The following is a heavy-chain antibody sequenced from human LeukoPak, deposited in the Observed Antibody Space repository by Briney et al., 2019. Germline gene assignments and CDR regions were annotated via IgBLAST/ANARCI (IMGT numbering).Heavy chain of an antibody. J-gene: IGHJ3*02. V-gene: IGHV4-59*08. Sequence: SETLSLTCTVSGGSISSYYWSWIRQPPGKGLEWIGYIYYSGSTNYNPSLKSRVTISVDTSKNQFSLKLSSVTAADTAVYYCARHSYNWITPGAFDIWGQGTMVTVSS. D-gene: IGHD1-20*01. CDR1: GGSISSYY. CDR3: ARHSYNWITPGAFDI. CDR2: IYYSGST.